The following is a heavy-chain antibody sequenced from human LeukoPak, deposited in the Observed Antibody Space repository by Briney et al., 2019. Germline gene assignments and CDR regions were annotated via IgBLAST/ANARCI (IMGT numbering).Heavy chain of an antibody. Sequence: ASVKVSCKASGYTFTSYGISWVRQAPGQGLEWMGWISAYNGNTNYAQKLQGRVTMTTDTSTSTAHMELRSLRSDDTAVYYCARVFSSGWYVHAFDIWGQGTMVTVSS. CDR2: ISAYNGNT. CDR3: ARVFSSGWYVHAFDI. CDR1: GYTFTSYG. V-gene: IGHV1-18*01. D-gene: IGHD6-13*01. J-gene: IGHJ3*02.